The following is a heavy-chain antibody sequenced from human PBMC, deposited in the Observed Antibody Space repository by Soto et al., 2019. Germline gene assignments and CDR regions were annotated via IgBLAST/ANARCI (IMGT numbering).Heavy chain of an antibody. D-gene: IGHD6-6*01. CDR3: ARGDSSSGLDP. Sequence: QVQVVQSGTEVKKPGASVKVSCKASGYTFTNYGISWVRQAPGQGLEWMGWISAYNGNTNYAQRFQARVTLTTDTSTTTAYMELRSLRSDDTAVYYCARGDSSSGLDPWGQGTLVTVSS. CDR2: ISAYNGNT. CDR1: GYTFTNYG. V-gene: IGHV1-18*01. J-gene: IGHJ5*02.